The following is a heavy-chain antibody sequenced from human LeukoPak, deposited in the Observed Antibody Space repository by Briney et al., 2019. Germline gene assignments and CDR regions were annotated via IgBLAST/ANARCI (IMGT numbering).Heavy chain of an antibody. V-gene: IGHV4-30-2*01. CDR2: IYHSGST. Sequence: SETLSLTCAVSGGSISSGGYSWSWIRQPPGKGLEWIGYIYHSGSTYYNPSLKSRVTISVDKSKNQFSLKLSSVTAADTAVYYCARAAYGDSFDYWGQGTLVTVSS. D-gene: IGHD4-17*01. J-gene: IGHJ4*02. CDR3: ARAAYGDSFDY. CDR1: GGSISSGGYS.